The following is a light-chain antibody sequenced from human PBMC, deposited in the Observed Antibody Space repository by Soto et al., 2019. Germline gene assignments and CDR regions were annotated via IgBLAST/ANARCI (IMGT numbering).Light chain of an antibody. Sequence: QSALTQPASVSGSPGQSITISCTGTSSDVGGYNYVSWYQQHPGKAPKLMIYEVSNRPSGVSNRFPGSKSGNTAPLTISGLQAEDEADYYCSSYTSSSTLPYVFGTGTKVTVL. CDR2: EVS. CDR3: SSYTSSSTLPYV. CDR1: SSDVGGYNY. J-gene: IGLJ1*01. V-gene: IGLV2-14*01.